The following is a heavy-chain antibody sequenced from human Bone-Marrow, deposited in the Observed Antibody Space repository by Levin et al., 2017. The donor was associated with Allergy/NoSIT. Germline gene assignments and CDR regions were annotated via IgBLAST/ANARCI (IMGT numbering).Heavy chain of an antibody. CDR2: IWYDGSNK. CDR3: ASHRSGRLDY. CDR1: GLNFRSYG. D-gene: IGHD2-15*01. J-gene: IGHJ4*02. V-gene: IGHV3-33*03. Sequence: LSGGSLRLSCAASGLNFRSYGMHWVRQAPGKGLEWVAVIWYDGSNKYYADSVKGRFTISKDNSKSTLYLQMNSLRAEDTAVYYCASHRSGRLDYWGQGTLVAVSS.